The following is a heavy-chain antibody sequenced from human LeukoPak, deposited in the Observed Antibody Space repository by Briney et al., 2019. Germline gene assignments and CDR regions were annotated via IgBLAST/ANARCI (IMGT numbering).Heavy chain of an antibody. CDR2: INPDSGDT. J-gene: IGHJ6*02. CDR1: GYTFTGYY. D-gene: IGHD3-10*01. CDR3: VRLFPGGSSGRGTDV. V-gene: IGHV1-2*02. Sequence: GASVKVSCKASGYTFTGYYIHWVRQAPGQGLEWMGWINPDSGDTNYAQKFQGRVTMTRDTSISTAYMEVDGLRTDDTAVYYCVRLFPGGSSGRGTDVWGQGTTVTVS.